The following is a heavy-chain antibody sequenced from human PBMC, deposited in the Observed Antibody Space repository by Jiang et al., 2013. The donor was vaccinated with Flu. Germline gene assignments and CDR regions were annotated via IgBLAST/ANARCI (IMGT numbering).Heavy chain of an antibody. CDR1: SGSISNSDNYY. D-gene: IGHD1-14*01. V-gene: IGHV4-39*01. CDR3: ARHAHHHHYDY. Sequence: GPGLVKPSETLSLSCSVSSGSISNSDNYYWGWVRQSPGKGLEWIGSIYYSGSTYYNPSLRSRVTISVDTSKNHFSLKLSSVTAADAAVYYCARHAHHHHYDYWGQGTLVTVSS. CDR2: IYYSGST. J-gene: IGHJ4*02.